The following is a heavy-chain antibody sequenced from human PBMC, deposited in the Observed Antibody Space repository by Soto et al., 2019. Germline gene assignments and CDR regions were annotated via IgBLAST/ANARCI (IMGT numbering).Heavy chain of an antibody. CDR1: GYTFTSYG. CDR3: ARDNDWAKWRGYYYYMDV. V-gene: IGHV1-18*01. J-gene: IGHJ6*03. Sequence: QVQLVQSGAEVKKPGASVKVSCKASGYTFTSYGISWVRQAPGQGLEWMGWISAYNGNTNYAQKLQGRVTMTTDTLTSTAYMELRSLRSDDTAVYYCARDNDWAKWRGYYYYMDVWGKGTTVTVSS. CDR2: ISAYNGNT. D-gene: IGHD2-21*01.